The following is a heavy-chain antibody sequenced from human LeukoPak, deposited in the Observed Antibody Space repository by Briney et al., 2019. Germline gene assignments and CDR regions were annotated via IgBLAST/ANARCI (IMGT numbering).Heavy chain of an antibody. CDR2: ITNSGENT. V-gene: IGHV3-23*01. Sequence: PGGSLRLSCEASGFSFPYGMSWVRQAPGKGLEWVSGITNSGENTYYADSVKGRFTISRDNAKNTLYLQMNSLRAEDTAVYYCATGSGNYYAYWGQGTLVTVSS. D-gene: IGHD3-22*01. CDR1: GFSFPYG. CDR3: ATGSGNYYAY. J-gene: IGHJ4*02.